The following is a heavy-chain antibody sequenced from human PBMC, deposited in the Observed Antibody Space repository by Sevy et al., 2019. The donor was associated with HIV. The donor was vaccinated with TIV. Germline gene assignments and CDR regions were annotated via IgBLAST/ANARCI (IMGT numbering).Heavy chain of an antibody. J-gene: IGHJ4*02. Sequence: ASVKVSCKASGYSFTNYAIHWVRQAPGQGLEWMGWIITDNGNTKYSQRFQGRVTITRDTSATTAYMEMRSLRYDDTALYFCARGKGGIFGVVVGQFDSWGQGTLVTVSS. D-gene: IGHD3-3*01. V-gene: IGHV1-3*04. CDR3: ARGKGGIFGVVVGQFDS. CDR2: IITDNGNT. CDR1: GYSFTNYA.